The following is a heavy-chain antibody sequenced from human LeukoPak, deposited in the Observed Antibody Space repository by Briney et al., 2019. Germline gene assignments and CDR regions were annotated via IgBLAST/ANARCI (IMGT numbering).Heavy chain of an antibody. Sequence: PSETLSLTCTVSRGSISSSNYYGGWIRQPPGKRLEWIGTIYYNGNTYYNPSLKSRVTISLDTSKNQFSLKLSSVTAADTAVYYCARRGLERPWGYWGQGTLVAVSS. D-gene: IGHD1-1*01. CDR2: IYYNGNT. CDR3: ARRGLERPWGY. J-gene: IGHJ4*02. CDR1: RGSISSSNYY. V-gene: IGHV4-39*01.